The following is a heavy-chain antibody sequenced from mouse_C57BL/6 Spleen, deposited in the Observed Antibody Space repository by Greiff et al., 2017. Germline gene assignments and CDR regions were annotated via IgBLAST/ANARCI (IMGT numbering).Heavy chain of an antibody. D-gene: IGHD2-4*01. Sequence: VQLQQSGPELVKPGASVKISCKASGYTFTDYYMNWVKQSHGKSLEWIGDINPNNGGTSYNQKFKGKATLTVDKSSSTAYMELRSLTSEDSAVYYCANYYEKAMDYWGQGTSVTVSS. J-gene: IGHJ4*01. CDR1: GYTFTDYY. CDR2: INPNNGGT. V-gene: IGHV1-26*01. CDR3: ANYYEKAMDY.